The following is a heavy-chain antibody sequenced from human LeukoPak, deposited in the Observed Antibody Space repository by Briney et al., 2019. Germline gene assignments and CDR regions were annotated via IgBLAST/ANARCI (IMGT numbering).Heavy chain of an antibody. CDR2: IRYDGSNK. J-gene: IGHJ4*02. Sequence: PGGSLRLSCAAPGFTFSYYGMHWVRQAPGKGLEWVAFIRYDGSNKYYADSVKGRFTISRDNSKNTLYPQMNSLRAEDTAVYYCAKEGHCSGGSCRYFDYWGQGTLVTVSS. V-gene: IGHV3-30*02. CDR3: AKEGHCSGGSCRYFDY. D-gene: IGHD2-15*01. CDR1: GFTFSYYG.